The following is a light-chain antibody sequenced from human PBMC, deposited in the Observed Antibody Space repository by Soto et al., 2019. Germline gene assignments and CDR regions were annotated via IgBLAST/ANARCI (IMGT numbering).Light chain of an antibody. CDR3: SSYTNSRTLL. V-gene: IGLV2-14*01. Sequence: QSALTQPASVSGSPGQSITISCTGTSDNYVSWYQQHPGKVPKLMIYGVTNRPSGVSDRFSGSKSGNTDSLTISGLQTEDEADYYCSSYTNSRTLLFGAGTKLTVL. CDR2: GVT. J-gene: IGLJ1*01. CDR1: SDNY.